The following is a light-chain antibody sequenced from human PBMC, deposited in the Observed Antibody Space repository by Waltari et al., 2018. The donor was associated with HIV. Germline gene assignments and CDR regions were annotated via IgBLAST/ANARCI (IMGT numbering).Light chain of an antibody. CDR2: RND. V-gene: IGLV1-47*01. CDR1: RSNTGNNF. J-gene: IGLJ3*02. CDR3: ASWDDTLGHWI. Sequence: QPKMTQAPSASKTPGQRITMSCSGGRSNTGNNFISWYQQFPGLAPRLVIYRNDRRPTGVPGRFSGSKSGTSAFLAITGLRLEDEATYICASWDDTLGHWIFGGGTKLTVL.